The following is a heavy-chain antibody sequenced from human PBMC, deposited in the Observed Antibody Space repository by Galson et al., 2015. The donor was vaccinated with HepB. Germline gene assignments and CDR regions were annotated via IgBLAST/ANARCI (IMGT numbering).Heavy chain of an antibody. V-gene: IGHV3-30-3*01. CDR1: GFTFSSYA. CDR2: ISYDGSNK. D-gene: IGHD1-26*01. J-gene: IGHJ4*02. CDR3: ARDLGSGSYPPGLSPGYYFDY. Sequence: SLRLSCAASGFTFSSYAMHWVRQAPGKGLEWVAVISYDGSNKYYADSVKGRFTISRDNSKNTLYLQMNSLRAEDTAVYYCARDLGSGSYPPGLSPGYYFDYWGQGTLVTVSS.